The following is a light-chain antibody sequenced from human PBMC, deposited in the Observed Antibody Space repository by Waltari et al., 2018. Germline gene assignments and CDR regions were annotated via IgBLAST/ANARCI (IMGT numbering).Light chain of an antibody. J-gene: IGKJ1*01. Sequence: EIVLTQSPRTASLSPGERVTLSGRARQSVGSSSLAWYQQKPGQAPRLVIYRASRRATGLPDRFSGSWSGTDFSLTISRLEPEDLAVYYCQQHGTLPATFGQGTKVEIK. CDR2: RAS. CDR1: QSVGSSS. CDR3: QQHGTLPAT. V-gene: IGKV3-20*01.